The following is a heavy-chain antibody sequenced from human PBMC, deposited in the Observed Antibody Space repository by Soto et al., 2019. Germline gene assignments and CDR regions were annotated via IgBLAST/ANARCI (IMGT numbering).Heavy chain of an antibody. Sequence: GGSLRLSCAASGFNFSNHWMHWVRQRPAEGLVWVSRITSDGKSKAYAESVKGRFAISRDNAKNTLYLQMNGLTAEDTAVYYCALESGDWPLNSIDPWGQGTLVTVSS. D-gene: IGHD2-21*02. CDR3: ALESGDWPLNSIDP. J-gene: IGHJ5*02. V-gene: IGHV3-74*01. CDR1: GFNFSNHW. CDR2: ITSDGKSK.